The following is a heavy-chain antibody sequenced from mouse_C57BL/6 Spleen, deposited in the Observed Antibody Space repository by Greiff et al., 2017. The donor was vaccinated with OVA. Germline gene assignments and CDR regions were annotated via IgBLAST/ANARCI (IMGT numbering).Heavy chain of an antibody. CDR3: ARLGRGYAMDY. Sequence: VQLQQPGAELVKPGASVKMSCKASGYTFTSYWITWVKQRPGQGLEWIGDIYPGSGSPNYNEKFKSKATLTVDTSSSTAYMQLSSLTSEDSAGYYCARLGRGYAMDYWGKGTSVTVSA. CDR1: GYTFTSYW. CDR2: IYPGSGSP. D-gene: IGHD4-1*01. V-gene: IGHV1-55*01. J-gene: IGHJ4*01.